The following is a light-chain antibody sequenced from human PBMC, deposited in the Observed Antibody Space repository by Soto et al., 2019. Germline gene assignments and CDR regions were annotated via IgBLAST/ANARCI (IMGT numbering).Light chain of an antibody. Sequence: QSVLTQPASVSGSPGQSITISCTGTSRDVGGYNYVSWYQHYPDKAPKLIIYDVTSRPSGVSDRFSGSKSGNTASLTISGLQPEDEAHYYCSSFTLSTYVFGSGTKSPS. CDR1: SRDVGGYNY. CDR3: SSFTLSTYV. J-gene: IGLJ1*01. CDR2: DVT. V-gene: IGLV2-14*01.